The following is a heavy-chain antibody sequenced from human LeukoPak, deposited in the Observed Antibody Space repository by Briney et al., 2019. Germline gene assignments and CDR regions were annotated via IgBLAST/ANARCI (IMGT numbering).Heavy chain of an antibody. V-gene: IGHV3-23*01. D-gene: IGHD2-2*01. Sequence: GGSLRLSCAGSGFTFSGYAMNWVRLAPGKGLEWVSGISGSATTTYYADSVKGRFTISRDNSKNTLYLQMNSLRAEDTAVYYCAKYIVVVPAARLGSGNYFDYWGQGTLVTVSS. CDR2: ISGSATTT. J-gene: IGHJ4*02. CDR1: GFTFSGYA. CDR3: AKYIVVVPAARLGSGNYFDY.